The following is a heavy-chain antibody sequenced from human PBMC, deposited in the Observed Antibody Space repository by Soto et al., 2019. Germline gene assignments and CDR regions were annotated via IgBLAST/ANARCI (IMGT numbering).Heavy chain of an antibody. CDR3: ATGPRREY. Sequence: QVQLVQSGAEVKKPGASVKVSCKASGYTFTSYAIHWVRQAPGQSLEWMGWINGGDGNTKYSQKFQARVTITRDTSASTAYMELSSLRSEDTAVYYCATGPRREYWGQGSLVTVSS. CDR1: GYTFTSYA. CDR2: INGGDGNT. J-gene: IGHJ4*02. V-gene: IGHV1-3*01.